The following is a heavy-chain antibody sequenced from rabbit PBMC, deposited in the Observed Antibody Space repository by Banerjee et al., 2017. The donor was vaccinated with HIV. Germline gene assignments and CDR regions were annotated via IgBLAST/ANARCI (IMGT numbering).Heavy chain of an antibody. J-gene: IGHJ4*01. Sequence: QEQLVESGGGLVQPEGSLTLTCKASGSDISSNAMCWVRQAPGKGLELIACIYSSNGDKWYASWVNGRFTISKTSSTTVTLQMTSLTAADTATYFCARDLAGVIGWNFSLWGPGTLV. CDR3: ARDLAGVIGWNFSL. V-gene: IGHV1S47*01. D-gene: IGHD4-1*01. CDR2: IYSSNGDK. CDR1: GSDISSNA.